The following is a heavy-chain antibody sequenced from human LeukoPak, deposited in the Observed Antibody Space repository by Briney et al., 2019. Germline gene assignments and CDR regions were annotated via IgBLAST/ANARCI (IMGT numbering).Heavy chain of an antibody. V-gene: IGHV3-20*04. CDR2: INWNGGST. D-gene: IGHD2-2*01. Sequence: GGSLRLSCAASGFTFDDYGMSWVRQAPGKGLEWVSGINWNGGSTGYADSVKGRFTISRDNAKNSLYLQMNSLRAEDTALYYCARAWARYCSSTSCPIFDYWGQGTLVTVSS. CDR1: GFTFDDYG. CDR3: ARAWARYCSSTSCPIFDY. J-gene: IGHJ4*02.